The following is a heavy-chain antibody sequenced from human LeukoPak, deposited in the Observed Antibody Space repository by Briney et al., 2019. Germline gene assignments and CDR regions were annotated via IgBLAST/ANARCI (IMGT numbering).Heavy chain of an antibody. CDR3: ARDPRDYDILTGVLWGCWFDP. D-gene: IGHD3-9*01. Sequence: ASVKVSCKASGYTFTSYYMHWVRHAPGQGLEWMGIINPSGGSTSYAQKFQGRVTMTRDTSTSTVYMELSSLRSEDTAVYYCARDPRDYDILTGVLWGCWFDPWGEGTLVTVSS. CDR2: INPSGGST. V-gene: IGHV1-46*01. J-gene: IGHJ5*02. CDR1: GYTFTSYY.